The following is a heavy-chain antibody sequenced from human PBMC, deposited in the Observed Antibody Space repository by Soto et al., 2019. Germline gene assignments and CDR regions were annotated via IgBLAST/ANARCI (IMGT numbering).Heavy chain of an antibody. CDR1: GFTFSSYG. D-gene: IGHD6-19*01. J-gene: IGHJ6*02. CDR2: IWYDGSNK. CDR3: ARAGDSSDATNSYYYYYGMDV. Sequence: QVQLVESGGGVVQPGRSLRLSCAASGFTFSSYGMHWVRQAPGKGLEWVAVIWYDGSNKYYADSVKGRFTISRDNSKXXXXXXXXXXXXXXXXXXXXARAGDSSDATNSYYYYYGMDVWGQGTTVTVSS. V-gene: IGHV3-33*01.